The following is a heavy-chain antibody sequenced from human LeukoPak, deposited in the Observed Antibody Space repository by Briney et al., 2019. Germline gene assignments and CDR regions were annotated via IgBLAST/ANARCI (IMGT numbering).Heavy chain of an antibody. J-gene: IGHJ4*02. D-gene: IGHD3-10*01. V-gene: IGHV1-2*02. CDR1: GYTFTGYY. CDR3: ARDEMDYYGSGSYYYDY. CDR2: INPNSGGT. Sequence: ASVKVSCKASGYTFTGYYMHWVRQAPGQGLEWMGWINPNSGGTNYAQEFQGRVTMTRDTSISTAYMELSRLRSDDTAVYYCARDEMDYYGSGSYYYDYWGQGTLVTVSS.